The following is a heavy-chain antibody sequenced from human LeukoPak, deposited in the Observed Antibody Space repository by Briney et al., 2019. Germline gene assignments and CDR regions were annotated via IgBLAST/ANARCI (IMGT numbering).Heavy chain of an antibody. V-gene: IGHV4-59*08. Sequence: SETLSLTCTVSGGSISSYYWSWIRQPPGKGLEWIGYIYYSGSTNYNPSLKSRVTISVDTSKNQFSLKVTSVTAADTAVYYCASRSGYYPSYFGYWGQGILVTVSS. CDR2: IYYSGST. CDR3: ASRSGYYPSYFGY. CDR1: GGSISSYY. D-gene: IGHD3-22*01. J-gene: IGHJ4*02.